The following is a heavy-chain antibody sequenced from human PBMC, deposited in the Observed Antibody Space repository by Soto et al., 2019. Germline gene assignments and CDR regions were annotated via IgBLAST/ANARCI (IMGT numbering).Heavy chain of an antibody. V-gene: IGHV4-39*01. CDR1: GGSIKNTGAN. CDR2: VYYTGTT. J-gene: IGHJ5*02. CDR3: ATHTSGSRNGPHT. Sequence: QLQLQESGPGLVKPSETLSLTCTVSGGSIKNTGANWGWVRQPPGKGMEWIGSVYYTGTTYYNPSLQSRVTISIDTSKNQYSQSVNSVAAADTAVYYCATHTSGSRNGPHTWGQGTLVTVSS. D-gene: IGHD1-26*01.